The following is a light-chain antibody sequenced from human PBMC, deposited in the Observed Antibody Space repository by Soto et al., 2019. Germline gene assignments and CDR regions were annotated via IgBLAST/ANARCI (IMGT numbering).Light chain of an antibody. CDR3: QQYKSDST. CDR2: DAS. V-gene: IGKV1-5*01. Sequence: DIQMTQSPSSLSASVGDRVAITFRASQSISHYLAWYQQKPGKGPKLLIYDASTLQGGIASRFSGSGSGTKFTLIISSLQPDDFATYYCQQYKSDSTFGQGTKVDIK. J-gene: IGKJ2*01. CDR1: QSISHY.